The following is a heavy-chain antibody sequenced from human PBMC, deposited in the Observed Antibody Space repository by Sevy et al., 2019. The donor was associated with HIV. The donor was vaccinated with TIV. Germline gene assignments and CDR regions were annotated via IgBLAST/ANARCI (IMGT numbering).Heavy chain of an antibody. CDR2: ISSSGSTI. D-gene: IGHD3-22*01. V-gene: IGHV3-11*01. Sequence: GGSLRLSCAASGFTFSDYYMSWIRQAPGKGLEWVSYISSSGSTIYYADSVKGRFTISRDNAKNSLYLQMNSLRAEDTAVYYCARFPLDYYDSSGYYYGDYFDYWGQGTLVTVSS. CDR1: GFTFSDYY. J-gene: IGHJ4*02. CDR3: ARFPLDYYDSSGYYYGDYFDY.